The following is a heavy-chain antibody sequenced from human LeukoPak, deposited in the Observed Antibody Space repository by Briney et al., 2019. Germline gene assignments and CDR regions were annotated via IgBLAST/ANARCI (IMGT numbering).Heavy chain of an antibody. Sequence: GGSLRLSCAASGFTLSSYSMNWVRQAPGKGREWVSSISSSSSYIYYADSVKGRFTISRDNAKNSLYLQINSLRAEDTAVYYCARDSHGAGAYYYYYYMDVWGKGTTVTISS. V-gene: IGHV3-21*01. J-gene: IGHJ6*03. D-gene: IGHD1-1*01. CDR3: ARDSHGAGAYYYYYYMDV. CDR2: ISSSSSYI. CDR1: GFTLSSYS.